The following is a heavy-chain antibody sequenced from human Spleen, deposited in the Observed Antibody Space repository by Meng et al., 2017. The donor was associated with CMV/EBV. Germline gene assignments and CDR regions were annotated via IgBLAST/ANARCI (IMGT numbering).Heavy chain of an antibody. CDR1: GYSISSTNW. J-gene: IGHJ4*02. D-gene: IGHD2-8*01. Sequence: QVQLQASGPGLVKPSDTLSLTCAVSGYSISSTNWWGWIRQPPGKGLEWIGEINHSGSTNYNPSLKSRVTISVDTSKNQFSLKLSSVTAADTAVYYCARGGNGVCPTHWGQGTLVTVSS. CDR2: INHSGST. V-gene: IGHV4-28*03. CDR3: ARGGNGVCPTH.